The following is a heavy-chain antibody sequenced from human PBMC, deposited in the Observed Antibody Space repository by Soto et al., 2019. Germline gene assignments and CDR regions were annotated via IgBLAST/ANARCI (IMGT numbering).Heavy chain of an antibody. CDR2: IHYSGST. CDR3: ARHEGNGNVWPLDY. D-gene: IGHD2-8*01. J-gene: IGHJ4*02. Sequence: SETLSLTCTVSGDSIGTTHSYWAWISQSPGKGLEWIGNIHYSGSTYYMPSLRSRVTLSVDTSKNQFSLRLTSVTAEDTAVYYCARHEGNGNVWPLDYWGQGILVTVSS. V-gene: IGHV4-39*01. CDR1: GDSIGTTHSY.